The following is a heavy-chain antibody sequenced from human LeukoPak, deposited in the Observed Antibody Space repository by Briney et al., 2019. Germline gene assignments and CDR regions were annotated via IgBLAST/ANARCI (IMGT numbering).Heavy chain of an antibody. CDR1: GYTFTSYG. CDR2: INAYNGNT. CDR3: ARDLFGVVMDDYYYYYGMAV. J-gene: IGHJ6*02. D-gene: IGHD3-3*01. V-gene: IGHV1-18*01. Sequence: ASVKVSCKASGYTFTSYGISWVRQAPGQGLEWMGWINAYNGNTNYAQKLQGRVTMTTDTSTSTAYMELRSLSSDDTAVYYCARDLFGVVMDDYYYYYGMAVWGQGTTVTVSS.